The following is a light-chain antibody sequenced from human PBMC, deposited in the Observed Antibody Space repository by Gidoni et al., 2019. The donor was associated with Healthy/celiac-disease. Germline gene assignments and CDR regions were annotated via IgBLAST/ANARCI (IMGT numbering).Light chain of an antibody. J-gene: IGLJ3*02. CDR2: YDG. Sequence: SYVPTQPPSVSAAPGHTARITCGGKNIGSKSVHWYQQKPGQAPVLVMYYDGDRPSGTPKRFSGSNSGNTATLTISRVEAGDEADYYCQVWDTSSDRWVFGGGTKLTVL. CDR3: QVWDTSSDRWV. V-gene: IGLV3-21*04. CDR1: NIGSKS.